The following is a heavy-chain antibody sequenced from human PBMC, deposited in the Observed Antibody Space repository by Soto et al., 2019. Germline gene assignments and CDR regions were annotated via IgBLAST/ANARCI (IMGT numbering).Heavy chain of an antibody. D-gene: IGHD4-17*01. J-gene: IGHJ3*01. CDR2: ISAYNGTT. CDR1: GYTFTNYG. V-gene: IGHV1-18*04. Sequence: QVPLVQCGTEVKTPGASLKVSCQASGYTFTNYGITWVRQAPGQGLEWMAWISAYNGTTHHAPFVQARVNMTTDTSTRTAHMELTSLRSDITAVYYCANAGWIYGPGPFDLCGQGTMVTVSS. CDR3: ANAGWIYGPGPFDL.